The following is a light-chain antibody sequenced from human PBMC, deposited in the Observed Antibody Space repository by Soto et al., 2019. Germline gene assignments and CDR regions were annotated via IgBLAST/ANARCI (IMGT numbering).Light chain of an antibody. V-gene: IGLV2-14*01. CDR2: DVS. CDR1: SSDVGGYNY. Sequence: QSALTQPASVSGSPGQSITISCTGTSSDVGGYNYVSWYQQHPGKAPKLMIYDVSNRPSGVSNRFSGSKSGNTASLTISGLQADDEADYYCSSYTNSGTPHVVFGGGTKLTVL. CDR3: SSYTNSGTPHVV. J-gene: IGLJ2*01.